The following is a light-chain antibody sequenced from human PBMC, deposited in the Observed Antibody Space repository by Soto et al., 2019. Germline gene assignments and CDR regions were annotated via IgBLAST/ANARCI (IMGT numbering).Light chain of an antibody. CDR1: QSVSSN. V-gene: IGKV3-15*01. Sequence: DIVRPQSPATLSVSLGDRAPLSCRASQSVSSNLAWYQLKPGQAPRLLLYGASTRATGIPARFSGSGSGTEFTLTIRSLKSEDFAVDYCQQYNDRPTFGQGTKVDIK. CDR3: QQYNDRPT. CDR2: GAS. J-gene: IGKJ1*01.